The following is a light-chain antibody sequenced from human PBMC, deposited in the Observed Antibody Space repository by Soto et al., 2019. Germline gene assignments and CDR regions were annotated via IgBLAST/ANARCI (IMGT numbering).Light chain of an antibody. V-gene: IGKV3-15*01. CDR2: GAS. CDR1: QSVNAN. Sequence: EVVMTQSPATLSVSPGERATLSCRASQSVNANLAWYQQMPGQAPRLLIHGASNRATGIPARFSGSGFGTEFIXTIXSXRSEDFAVYYCQQYNTWLWTFGQGTKVEI. J-gene: IGKJ1*01. CDR3: QQYNTWLWT.